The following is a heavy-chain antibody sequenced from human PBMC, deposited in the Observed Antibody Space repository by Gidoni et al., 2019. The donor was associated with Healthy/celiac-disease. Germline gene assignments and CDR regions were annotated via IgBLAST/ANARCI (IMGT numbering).Heavy chain of an antibody. D-gene: IGHD3-9*01. J-gene: IGHJ4*02. V-gene: IGHV1-8*01. CDR1: GYNFTSYD. CDR3: ARGRESYYDILTGYHA. CDR2: MNPNSGNT. Sequence: QVQLVQSGAEVKKPGASVKVSCKASGYNFTSYDINWVRQATGQGLEWMGWMNPNSGNTGYAQKFQGRVTMTRNTSISTAYMELSSLRSEDTAVYYCARGRESYYDILTGYHAWGQGTLVTVSS.